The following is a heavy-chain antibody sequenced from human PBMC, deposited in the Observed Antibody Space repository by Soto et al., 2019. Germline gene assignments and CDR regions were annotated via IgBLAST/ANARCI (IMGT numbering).Heavy chain of an antibody. CDR3: ARDSIALGYYYYYMDV. J-gene: IGHJ6*03. V-gene: IGHV3-74*01. Sequence: EVQLVESGGGLVQPGGSLRLSCAASGFTFSSYWMHWVRQAPGKGLVWVSRINSDGSSTSYADSVKGRFTISRDNAKITLYLQMNSLRAEDTAVYYCARDSIALGYYYYYMDVWGKGTTVTVSS. D-gene: IGHD3-16*01. CDR2: INSDGSST. CDR1: GFTFSSYW.